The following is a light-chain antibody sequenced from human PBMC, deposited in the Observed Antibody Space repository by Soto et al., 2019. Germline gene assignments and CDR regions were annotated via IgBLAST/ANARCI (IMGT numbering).Light chain of an antibody. CDR3: QQYDSSPPIT. CDR1: QSFSSNY. V-gene: IGKV3-20*01. Sequence: EIVLTQSPGTLSLSPWEGATLSCMASQSFSSNYLAWYQHKPGQAPRLLIYGASSRATGIPDRFGGFGSGTDFTLTITRLEPEDFAVYYCQQYDSSPPITFGQGTRLEIK. J-gene: IGKJ5*01. CDR2: GAS.